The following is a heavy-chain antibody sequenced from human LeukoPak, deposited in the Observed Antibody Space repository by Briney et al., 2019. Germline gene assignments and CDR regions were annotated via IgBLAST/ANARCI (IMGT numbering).Heavy chain of an antibody. CDR1: GFTFSSYW. CDR3: AKGSRSSGHYSDY. J-gene: IGHJ4*02. D-gene: IGHD3-22*01. V-gene: IGHV3-7*01. Sequence: QAGGSLRLSCAASGFTFSSYWMSWVRQAPGKGLGWVANIKQDGSEKYYVDSVKGRFTISRDNAKNSLYLQMNSLRAEDTAVYYCAKGSRSSGHYSDYWGQGTLVTVSS. CDR2: IKQDGSEK.